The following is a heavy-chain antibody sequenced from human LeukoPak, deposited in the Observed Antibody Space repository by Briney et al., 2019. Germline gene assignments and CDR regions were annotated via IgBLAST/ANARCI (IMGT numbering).Heavy chain of an antibody. CDR2: IWAAGNDD. V-gene: IGHV3-30*02. CDR3: ARPQGSGSYYFDY. CDR1: GFSFSLYG. Sequence: GGSLRLSCGASGFSFSLYGMHWVRQAPGKGLEWVAFIWAAGNDDFYADSVKGRFTISRDSSKSTLYLQMNSLRAEDTAVYYCARPQGSGSYYFDYWGQGTLVTVSS. D-gene: IGHD3-10*01. J-gene: IGHJ4*02.